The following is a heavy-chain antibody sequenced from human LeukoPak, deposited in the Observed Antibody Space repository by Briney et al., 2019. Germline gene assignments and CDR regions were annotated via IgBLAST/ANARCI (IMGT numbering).Heavy chain of an antibody. J-gene: IGHJ2*01. CDR3: ARDGGIAVAGTKTRYFDL. CDR2: IIPIFGTA. Sequence: SVKVSCKASGGTFSGYAISWVRQAPGQGLEWMGGIIPIFGTANYAQKFQGRVTITADESTSTAYMELSSLRSEDTAVYYCARDGGIAVAGTKTRYFDLWGRGTLVTVSP. CDR1: GGTFSGYA. D-gene: IGHD6-19*01. V-gene: IGHV1-69*01.